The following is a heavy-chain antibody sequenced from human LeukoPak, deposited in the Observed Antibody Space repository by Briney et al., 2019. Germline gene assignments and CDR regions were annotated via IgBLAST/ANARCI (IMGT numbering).Heavy chain of an antibody. CDR2: IYYSGST. CDR1: GGSISSHY. Sequence: KPSETLSLTCTVSGGSISSHYWSWIRQPPGKGLEWIGYIYYSGSTNYNPSLKSRVTISVDTSKNQFSLKLSSVTAADTAVYYCARVNGRYYDSSGYYYVGPYYFDCWGQGTLVTVSS. J-gene: IGHJ4*02. CDR3: ARVNGRYYDSSGYYYVGPYYFDC. V-gene: IGHV4-59*11. D-gene: IGHD3-22*01.